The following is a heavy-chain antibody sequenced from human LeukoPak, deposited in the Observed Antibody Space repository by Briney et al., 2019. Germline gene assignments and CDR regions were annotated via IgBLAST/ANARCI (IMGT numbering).Heavy chain of an antibody. J-gene: IGHJ6*03. CDR2: TTGSGDKL. D-gene: IGHD3-16*02. CDR1: GFTFRSYA. Sequence: GGSLRLSCTASGFTFRSYALSWVRQAPGKGLEWVSATTGSGDKLFYADSVKGRFTISRDNSKNTLYLQMNGLRPEDTAVYYCAKSWGYTRPYYNYMDVWGKGTTVTVSS. V-gene: IGHV3-23*01. CDR3: AKSWGYTRPYYNYMDV.